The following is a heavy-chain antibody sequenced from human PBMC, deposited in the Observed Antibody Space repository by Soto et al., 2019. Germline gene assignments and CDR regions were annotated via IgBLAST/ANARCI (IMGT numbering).Heavy chain of an antibody. Sequence: PGGSLRLSCAASGFTFSSYAMHWVRQAPCKGLEWVAVISYDGSNKYYADSVKGRFTISRDNSKNTLYLQMNSLRAEDTAVYYCARDNHPVVVVAAPDYWGQGTLVTVYS. CDR2: ISYDGSNK. CDR3: ARDNHPVVVVAAPDY. V-gene: IGHV3-30-3*01. CDR1: GFTFSSYA. J-gene: IGHJ4*02. D-gene: IGHD2-15*01.